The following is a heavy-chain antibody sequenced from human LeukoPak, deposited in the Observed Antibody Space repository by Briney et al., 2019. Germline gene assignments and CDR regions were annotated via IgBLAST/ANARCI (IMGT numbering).Heavy chain of an antibody. CDR3: TTHPLNSGYANKEDFAY. J-gene: IGHJ4*02. V-gene: IGHV3-15*07. Sequence: GGSLRLSCAASGFTFSTFAMNWVRQAPGKGLEWVGRIKSKTDGGTTDYAAPVKGRFTISRDDSKNTLYLQMNSLKTEDTAVYYCTTHPLNSGYANKEDFAYWGQGTLVTVSS. CDR1: GFTFSTFA. D-gene: IGHD5-12*01. CDR2: IKSKTDGGTT.